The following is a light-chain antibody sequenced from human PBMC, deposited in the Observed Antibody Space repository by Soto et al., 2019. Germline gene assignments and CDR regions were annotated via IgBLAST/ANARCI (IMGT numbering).Light chain of an antibody. CDR1: ETIIDY. CDR2: SAS. J-gene: IGKJ2*01. CDR3: QQSFSAPRT. Sequence: DIQMSQSPCSLSASVGDSVTITCRASETIIDYLNWYQQQPGEAPKLLIFSASSLHSGVPSRFRGSGSGTHFTLTISSLQPEDFATYFCQQSFSAPRTFGQGTKLQAK. V-gene: IGKV1-39*01.